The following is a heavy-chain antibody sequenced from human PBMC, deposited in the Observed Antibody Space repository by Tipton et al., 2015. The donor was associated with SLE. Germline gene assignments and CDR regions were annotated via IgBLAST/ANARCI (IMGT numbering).Heavy chain of an antibody. CDR2: IYPGDSDT. D-gene: IGHD6-19*01. V-gene: IGHV5-51*01. CDR1: GYSFTSYW. Sequence: QLVQSGAEVKKPGESLKISCKGSGYSFTSYWIGRVRQMPGQGLEWMGIIYPGDSDTRYSPSFQGQVTISADKSISTAYLQWSSLKASDTAMYYCASPSGPGYSSGLYVAFDIWGQGTMVTGS. J-gene: IGHJ3*02. CDR3: ASPSGPGYSSGLYVAFDI.